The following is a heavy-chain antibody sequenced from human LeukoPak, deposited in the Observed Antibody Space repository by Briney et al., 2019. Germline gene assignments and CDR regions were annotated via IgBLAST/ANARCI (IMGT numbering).Heavy chain of an antibody. V-gene: IGHV1-18*01. J-gene: IGHJ4*02. Sequence: ASVKVSCKASGYTLTSYGISWVRQAPGQGLEWVGWISAYNGNTNYAQKLQGRVTMTTDTSTSRAYMELRSLRSDDTAVYYCARTYYDSSGYWNDYWGQGTLVTVSS. D-gene: IGHD3-22*01. CDR1: GYTLTSYG. CDR3: ARTYYDSSGYWNDY. CDR2: ISAYNGNT.